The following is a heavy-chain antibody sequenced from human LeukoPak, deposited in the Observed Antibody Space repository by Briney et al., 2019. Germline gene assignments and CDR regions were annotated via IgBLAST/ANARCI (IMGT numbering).Heavy chain of an antibody. CDR1: GFTLTPYA. CDR2: IAHDGTDK. CDR3: AIDHCCNSACDL. D-gene: IGHD2/OR15-2a*01. V-gene: IGHV3-30*04. Sequence: PGGSLRLSCAASGFTLTPYAMHWVRQAPGKGLEWVAVIAHDGTDKHYADSVKGPFTISRDNSKNTLVLQMNSLRPGDTSVYYCAIDHCCNSACDLWGRGTMVTVSS. J-gene: IGHJ3*01.